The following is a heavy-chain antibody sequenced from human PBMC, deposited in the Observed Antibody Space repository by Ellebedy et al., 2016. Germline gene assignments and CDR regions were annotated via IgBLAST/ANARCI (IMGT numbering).Heavy chain of an antibody. J-gene: IGHJ4*02. CDR2: LSGDGTTT. Sequence: GGSLRLXXVASGFTFRNFFMSWIRQAPGKGLEWVSTLSGDGTTTYFADSVKGRFTISKDNFRNTVYLQMNSLRTEDTAVYYCRPGHYSDTWGQGTLVTVSS. CDR1: GFTFRNFF. V-gene: IGHV3-23*01. CDR3: RPGHYSDT.